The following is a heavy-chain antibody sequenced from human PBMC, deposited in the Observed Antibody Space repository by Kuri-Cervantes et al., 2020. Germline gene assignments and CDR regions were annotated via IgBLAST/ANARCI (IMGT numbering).Heavy chain of an antibody. CDR2: ISYDGSNK. CDR3: VRQRDAFDI. J-gene: IGHJ3*02. V-gene: IGHV3-30*03. CDR1: GFTFSSYG. D-gene: IGHD6-25*01. Sequence: GESLKISCAASGFTFSSYGMHWVRQAPGKGLEWVAVISYDGSNKYYADSVKGRFTISRDNSKNTLYLQMNSLRAEDTAVYYCVRQRDAFDIWGQGTMVTVSS.